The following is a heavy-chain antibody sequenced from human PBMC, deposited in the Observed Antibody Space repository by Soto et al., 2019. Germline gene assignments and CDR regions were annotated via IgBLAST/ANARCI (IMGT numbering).Heavy chain of an antibody. D-gene: IGHD6-13*01. CDR1: GESMCIYD. CDR3: ARVDSSSWYRRGFDP. CDR2: IYYSGST. Sequence: PSGSMYLTSAASGESMCIYDGGWFLQHTGKGLEWIGYIYYSGSTNYNPSLKSRVTISVDTSKNQFSLKLSSVTAADTAVYYCARVDSSSWYRRGFDPWGQGTLVTVSS. J-gene: IGHJ5*02. V-gene: IGHV4-59*07.